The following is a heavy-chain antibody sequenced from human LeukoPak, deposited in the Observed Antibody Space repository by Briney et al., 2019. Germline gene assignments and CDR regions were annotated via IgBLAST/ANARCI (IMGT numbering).Heavy chain of an antibody. CDR3: AKDFIDS. CDR1: GFTFRNYY. Sequence: GGSLRLSCAASGFTFRNYYMIWIRQAPGKGLEWVAVISYDGSNKYYADSVKGRFTISRDNSKNTLYLQMNSLRAEDTAVYYCAKDFIDSWGQGTLVTVSS. CDR2: ISYDGSNK. V-gene: IGHV3-30*18. J-gene: IGHJ4*02.